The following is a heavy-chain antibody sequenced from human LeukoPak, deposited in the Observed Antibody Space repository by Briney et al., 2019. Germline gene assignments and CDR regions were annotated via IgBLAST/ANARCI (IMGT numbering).Heavy chain of an antibody. CDR2: IYYSGST. J-gene: IGHJ4*02. CDR1: GFTFSNYW. D-gene: IGHD6-19*01. Sequence: PGGSLRLSCAASGFTFSNYWMNWVRQPPGKGLEWIGSIYYSGSTYYNPSLKSRVTISVDTSKNQFSLKLSSVTAADTAVYYCAREMARYSSGFTDYWGQGTLVTVSS. CDR3: AREMARYSSGFTDY. V-gene: IGHV4-4*02.